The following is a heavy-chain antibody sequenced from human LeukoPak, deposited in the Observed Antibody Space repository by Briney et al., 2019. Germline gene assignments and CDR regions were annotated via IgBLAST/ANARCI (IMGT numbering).Heavy chain of an antibody. CDR1: GFPLSNFW. J-gene: IGHJ4*02. V-gene: IGHV3-74*01. Sequence: EGSLRLSCTASGFPLSNFWMHWVRQVPGKGLVRVSRIISDGTTTSYADSVKGRFTISRDNAKNTLYLQMNSLRAEDTAVYYCTRDWRNMAFDYWGQGTLVTVSS. D-gene: IGHD2/OR15-2a*01. CDR2: IISDGTTT. CDR3: TRDWRNMAFDY.